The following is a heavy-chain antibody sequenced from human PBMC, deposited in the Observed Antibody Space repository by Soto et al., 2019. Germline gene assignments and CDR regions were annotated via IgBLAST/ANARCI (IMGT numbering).Heavy chain of an antibody. D-gene: IGHD6-13*01. CDR3: ATGQQVRMADI. Sequence: QVQLLESGGGLVRPGGSLRLSCAASGFTVSAYYMAWIRQAPGKGPEWISYISGDSRSTNFADSVKGRFTISRDNAKSSLYLQRNSLRGEDAAVYFCATGQQVRMADIWGQGTMVTVSS. J-gene: IGHJ3*02. CDR2: ISGDSRST. CDR1: GFTVSAYY. V-gene: IGHV3-11*03.